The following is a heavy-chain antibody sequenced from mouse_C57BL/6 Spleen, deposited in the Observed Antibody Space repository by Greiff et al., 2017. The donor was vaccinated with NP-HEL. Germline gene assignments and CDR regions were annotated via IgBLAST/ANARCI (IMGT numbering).Heavy chain of an antibody. J-gene: IGHJ1*03. CDR1: GFTFSSYG. CDR2: ISSGGSYT. V-gene: IGHV5-6*01. D-gene: IGHD3-3*01. Sequence: EVKLVESGGDLVKPGGSLKLSCAASGFTFSSYGMSWVRQTPDKRLEWVATISSGGSYTYYPDSVKGRFTISRDNAKNTLYLQMSSLKSEDTAMYYCARQGGLTSLRGYFDVWGTGTTVTVSS. CDR3: ARQGGLTSLRGYFDV.